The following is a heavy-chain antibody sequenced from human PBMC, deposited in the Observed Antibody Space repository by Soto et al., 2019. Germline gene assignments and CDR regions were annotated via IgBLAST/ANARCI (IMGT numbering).Heavy chain of an antibody. CDR2: ISAYNGNT. J-gene: IGHJ5*02. V-gene: IGHV1-18*01. Sequence: GASVKVSCKASGYTFTSYGISWVRQAPGQGLEWMGWISAYNGNTNYAQKLQGRVTMTTDTSTSTAYMELRSLRSDDTAVYYCARCIATAGQNWFDPWGQGTLVTVSS. CDR1: GYTFTSYG. CDR3: ARCIATAGQNWFDP. D-gene: IGHD6-13*01.